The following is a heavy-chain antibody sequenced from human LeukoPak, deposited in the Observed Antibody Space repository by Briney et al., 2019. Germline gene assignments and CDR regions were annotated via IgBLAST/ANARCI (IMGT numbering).Heavy chain of an antibody. V-gene: IGHV3-74*03. CDR2: INTDGTNT. J-gene: IGHJ4*02. D-gene: IGHD3-10*01. CDR1: GFKLSNYW. Sequence: HSGGSLRLSCKVSGFKLSNYWMHWVRQLPGKGLLWVSRINTDGTNTTYADSVKGRFTISRDNAKSTFYLEMNSLRVEDTAVYYCAREMRWFSEQPDYWGQGTLVTVSS. CDR3: AREMRWFSEQPDY.